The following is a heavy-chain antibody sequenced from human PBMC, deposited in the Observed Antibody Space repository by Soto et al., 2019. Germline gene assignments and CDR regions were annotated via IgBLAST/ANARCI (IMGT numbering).Heavy chain of an antibody. CDR1: GFTFSSYA. V-gene: IGHV3-23*01. Sequence: PGGSLRLSCAASGFTFSSYAMSWVRQAPGKGLEWVSAISGSGGSTYYADSVKGRFTISRDNSKNTLYLQMNSLRAEDTAVYYCAKVVSGSYLHGMDVWGQGTTVTVSS. CDR3: AKVVSGSYLHGMDV. D-gene: IGHD1-26*01. J-gene: IGHJ6*02. CDR2: ISGSGGST.